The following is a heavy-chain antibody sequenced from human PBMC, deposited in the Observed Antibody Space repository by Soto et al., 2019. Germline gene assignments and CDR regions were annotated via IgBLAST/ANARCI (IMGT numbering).Heavy chain of an antibody. J-gene: IGHJ6*01. CDR3: AKDCGHGARMHICRMEV. Sequence: ASVKVSCKASGYPLTKYGINWVRQAPGQVLEWMGWISGHSGGTKYGPKFRDRITMVTDTSSKTAYMEMRSLRSDDTAVYYCAKDCGHGARMHICRMEVWGQGTTVTVSS. CDR2: ISGHSGGT. V-gene: IGHV1-18*01. D-gene: IGHD2-21*01. CDR1: GYPLTKYG.